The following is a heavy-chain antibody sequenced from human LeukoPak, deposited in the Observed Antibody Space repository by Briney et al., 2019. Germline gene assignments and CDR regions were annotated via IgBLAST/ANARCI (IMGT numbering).Heavy chain of an antibody. CDR3: ARVAARPVNTFDY. Sequence: SETLSLTCAVYGGSFSGYYWSWIRQPPGKGLEWIGEINHSGSTNYNPSLKSRVTISVDTSKNQFSLKLSSVTAADTAVYYCARVAARPVNTFDYWGQGTLVTVSS. CDR2: INHSGST. J-gene: IGHJ4*02. V-gene: IGHV4-34*01. CDR1: GGSFSGYY. D-gene: IGHD6-6*01.